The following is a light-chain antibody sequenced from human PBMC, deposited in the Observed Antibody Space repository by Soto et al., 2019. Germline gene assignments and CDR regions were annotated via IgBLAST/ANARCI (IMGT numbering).Light chain of an antibody. Sequence: EIVLTQSPGTLSLSPGERATLSCRASQSVSSSYLAWYQQKPGQAPRLLIYGASSRSTGSPDRFSGGGSGTDCTLTNSRLLPEDFAVYYCQPYFSVPPYTFGQGTKLEIK. V-gene: IGKV3-20*01. CDR3: QPYFSVPPYT. J-gene: IGKJ2*01. CDR1: QSVSSSY. CDR2: GAS.